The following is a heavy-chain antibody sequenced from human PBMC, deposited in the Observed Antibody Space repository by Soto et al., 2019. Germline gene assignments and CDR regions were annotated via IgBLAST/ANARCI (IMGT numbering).Heavy chain of an antibody. CDR3: AGAARFSGGGGIYSPA. CDR2: INHSGST. D-gene: IGHD3-10*01. CDR1: GGSFSGYY. Sequence: SETLSLTCAVYGGSFSGYYWSWIRQPPGKGLEWIGEINHSGSTNYNPSLKSRVTISVDTSKNQFSLKLSSVTAADTAVYYCAGAARFSGGGGIYSPAGGQGPRVTVPS. V-gene: IGHV4-34*01. J-gene: IGHJ4*02.